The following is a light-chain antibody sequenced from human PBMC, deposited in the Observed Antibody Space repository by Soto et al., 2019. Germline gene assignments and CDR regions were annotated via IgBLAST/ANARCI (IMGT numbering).Light chain of an antibody. J-gene: IGLJ2*01. CDR3: SSYTSASALAI. CDR2: EVN. V-gene: IGLV2-14*01. CDR1: KFDIGRYNY. Sequence: QSVLTQPASVSGSLGQTITISCAGTKFDIGRYNYVSWYRQHPGEAPKLIIFEVNNRPSGISNRFSGSKSGNTASLTISGLQVEDEAHYFCSSYTSASALAIFGGGTNLTVL.